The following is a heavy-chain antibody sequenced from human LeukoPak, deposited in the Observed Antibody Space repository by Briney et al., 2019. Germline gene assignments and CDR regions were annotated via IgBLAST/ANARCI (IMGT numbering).Heavy chain of an antibody. Sequence: SETLSLTCAVYGGSFSGYYWSWIRQPPGKGLEWIGEINHSGSTNYNPSLKSRVTISVDTSKNQFSLKLSSVTAADTAVYYCAGARILGYCGGGSCGRLYNWFDPWGQGTLVTVSS. D-gene: IGHD2-15*01. CDR2: INHSGST. V-gene: IGHV4-34*01. CDR3: AGARILGYCGGGSCGRLYNWFDP. CDR1: GGSFSGYY. J-gene: IGHJ5*02.